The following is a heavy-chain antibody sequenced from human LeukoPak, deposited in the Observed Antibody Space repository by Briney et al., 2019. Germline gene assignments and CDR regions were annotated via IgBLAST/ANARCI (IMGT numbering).Heavy chain of an antibody. Sequence: ASVKVSCKGSGYTFTSYGISWVRQAPGQGLEWMGWISAYNGNTNYAQKLQGRVTMTTDTSTSTAYMELRSLRSDDTAVYYCARDTDYGDFTYYYYGMDVWGQGTTVTVSS. D-gene: IGHD4-17*01. CDR1: GYTFTSYG. CDR2: ISAYNGNT. CDR3: ARDTDYGDFTYYYYGMDV. V-gene: IGHV1-18*01. J-gene: IGHJ6*02.